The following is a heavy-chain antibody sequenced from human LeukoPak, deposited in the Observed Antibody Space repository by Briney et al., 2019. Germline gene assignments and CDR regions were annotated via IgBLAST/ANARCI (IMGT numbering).Heavy chain of an antibody. CDR3: ARDVIAAAGLGFDY. V-gene: IGHV1-18*01. CDR1: GYTFTSYG. Sequence: GASVKVSCKASGYTFTSYGISWVRQAPGQGLEWMGWISAYNGNTNYAQKLQGRVTMTTDTSTSTAYMELSSLRSEDTAVYYCARDVIAAAGLGFDYWGQGTLVTVSS. CDR2: ISAYNGNT. J-gene: IGHJ4*02. D-gene: IGHD6-13*01.